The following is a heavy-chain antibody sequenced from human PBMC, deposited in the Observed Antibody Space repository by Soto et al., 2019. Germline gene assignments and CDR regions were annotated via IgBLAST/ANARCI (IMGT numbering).Heavy chain of an antibody. Sequence: GGSLRLSCAASGFTFSSYEMNWVRQAPGKGLEWVSYISSSGSTIYYADTVKGRFTISRDNAKISLYLQMNSLRAEDTAVYYCARLPYSGSYYYSYYMDVWCKGTTVTVSS. CDR1: GFTFSSYE. CDR2: ISSSGSTI. D-gene: IGHD1-26*01. V-gene: IGHV3-48*03. J-gene: IGHJ6*03. CDR3: ARLPYSGSYYYSYYMDV.